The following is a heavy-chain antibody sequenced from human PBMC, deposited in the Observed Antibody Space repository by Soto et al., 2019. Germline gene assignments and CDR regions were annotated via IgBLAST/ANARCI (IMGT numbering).Heavy chain of an antibody. CDR1: GDTFTTYD. J-gene: IGHJ4*02. CDR3: ATAGNYDSSGRDF. CDR2: INPNSGNI. D-gene: IGHD3-22*01. Sequence: GASVKVSCKASGDTFTTYDINWVRQATGHGLEWMGWINPNSGNIGYAQRFQGRVTMTRDTAIRTAYMEVSSLRSDDTAVYYCATAGNYDSSGRDFWGQGTLVTVSS. V-gene: IGHV1-8*01.